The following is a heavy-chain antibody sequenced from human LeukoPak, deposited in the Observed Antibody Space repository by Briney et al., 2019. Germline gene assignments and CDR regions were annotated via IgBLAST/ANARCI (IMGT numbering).Heavy chain of an antibody. CDR3: ARGENGILTYDLGNWFDP. Sequence: SETLSLTCAVYGGSLSGYYWSWIRQPPGKGLEWIGEINHSGSTNYNPSLKSRVTISVDTSKNQFSLKLSSVTAADTAVYYCARGENGILTYDLGNWFDPWGQGTLVTVSS. D-gene: IGHD3-9*01. V-gene: IGHV4-34*01. J-gene: IGHJ5*02. CDR1: GGSLSGYY. CDR2: INHSGST.